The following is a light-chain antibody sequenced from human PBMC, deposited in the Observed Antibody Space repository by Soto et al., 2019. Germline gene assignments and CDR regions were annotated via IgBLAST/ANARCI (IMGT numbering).Light chain of an antibody. Sequence: QSVLTQPPSASGTPGQSVTISCSGSRSSIGSNSVNWYQQLPGTAPKLLIYNNDQRPSGVPDRFSGSKSGTSASLAISGLQSEDETDYYCAAWDDNLSGWVFGGGTQLTVL. J-gene: IGLJ3*02. CDR2: NND. CDR1: RSSIGSNS. CDR3: AAWDDNLSGWV. V-gene: IGLV1-44*01.